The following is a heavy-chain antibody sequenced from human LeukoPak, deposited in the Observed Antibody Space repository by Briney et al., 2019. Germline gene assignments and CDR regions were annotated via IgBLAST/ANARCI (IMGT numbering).Heavy chain of an antibody. D-gene: IGHD6-13*01. V-gene: IGHV3-11*04. Sequence: PGGSLRLSCAASGFTFSDYYMSWIRQAPGKGREWVSYISSSGSTICYADSVKGRFTISRDNAKNSLYLQMNSLRAEDTAVYYCARDLRSGIAAAGPHWGQGTLVTVSS. CDR1: GFTFSDYY. J-gene: IGHJ4*02. CDR3: ARDLRSGIAAAGPH. CDR2: ISSSGSTI.